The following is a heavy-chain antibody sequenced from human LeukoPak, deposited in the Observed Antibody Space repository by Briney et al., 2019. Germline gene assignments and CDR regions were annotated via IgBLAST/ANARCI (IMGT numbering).Heavy chain of an antibody. D-gene: IGHD2-2*01. CDR3: AKGGYCSSTSCLAIY. V-gene: IGHV3-23*01. J-gene: IGHJ4*02. CDR2: ISGSGGSI. CDR1: GFTFSSYA. Sequence: GGSLRLSCAASGFTFSSYAMSWVRQAPGKGLEWVSAISGSGGSIYYADSVKGRFTISRDNSKNTLYLQMNSLRAGDTAVYYCAKGGYCSSTSCLAIYWGQGTLVTVSS.